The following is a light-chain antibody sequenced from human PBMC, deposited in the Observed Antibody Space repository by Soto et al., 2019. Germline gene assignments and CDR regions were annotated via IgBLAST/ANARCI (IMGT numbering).Light chain of an antibody. CDR2: LNSDGSH. CDR1: SGHTSYA. V-gene: IGLV4-69*01. Sequence: QPVLTQSPSASASLGPSVKLTCTLSSGHTSYAIAWHQQQPEKGPRFLMKLNSDGSHSKGDGIPDRFSGSSSGAERYLTISSLQFEDEADYYCQSWGTGIVVFGGGTKLTVL. J-gene: IGLJ2*01. CDR3: QSWGTGIVV.